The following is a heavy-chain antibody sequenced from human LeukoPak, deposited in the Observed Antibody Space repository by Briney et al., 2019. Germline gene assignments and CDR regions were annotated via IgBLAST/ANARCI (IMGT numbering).Heavy chain of an antibody. CDR3: AIGSGRNANWFDP. CDR1: GYTFTGYY. J-gene: IGHJ5*02. D-gene: IGHD3-10*01. V-gene: IGHV1-2*02. Sequence: ASVKVSCKASGYTFTGYYMHWVRQAPGQGLEWMGWINPNSGGTNYAQKFQGRVTMTRDTSISTAYMELSRLRSDDTAVYYCAIGSGRNANWFDPWGQGTLVTVSS. CDR2: INPNSGGT.